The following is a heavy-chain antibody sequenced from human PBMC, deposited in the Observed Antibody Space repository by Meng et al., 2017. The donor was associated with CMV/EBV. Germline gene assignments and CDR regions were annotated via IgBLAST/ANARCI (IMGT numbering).Heavy chain of an antibody. D-gene: IGHD3-22*01. Sequence: CKGSGYSFPSYWIAWVRQMPGKGLEWMGIIYPGDSDTRYSPSFQGQVTISADKSISTAYLQWSSLKASDTAMYYCARGEVVVDAFDIWGQGTMVTVSS. CDR2: IYPGDSDT. V-gene: IGHV5-51*01. CDR3: ARGEVVVDAFDI. J-gene: IGHJ3*02. CDR1: GYSFPSYW.